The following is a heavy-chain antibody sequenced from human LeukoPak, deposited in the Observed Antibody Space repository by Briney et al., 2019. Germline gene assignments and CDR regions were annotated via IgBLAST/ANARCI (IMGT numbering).Heavy chain of an antibody. CDR3: ARAVLRVRFLEWLPSRYYGMDV. Sequence: SETLSLTCTVSGDSISSYYWSWIRQPAGKGLEWIGRIYTSGSTNYNPSLKSRVTMSVDTSKNQFSLKLSSVTAADTAVYYCARAVLRVRFLEWLPSRYYGMDVWGQGTTVTVSS. J-gene: IGHJ6*02. V-gene: IGHV4-4*07. D-gene: IGHD3-3*01. CDR2: IYTSGST. CDR1: GDSISSYY.